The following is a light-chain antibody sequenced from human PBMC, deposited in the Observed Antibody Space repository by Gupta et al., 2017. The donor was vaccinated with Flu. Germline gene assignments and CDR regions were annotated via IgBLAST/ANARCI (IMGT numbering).Light chain of an antibody. Sequence: ELVLSQPPGPLSVSPGERATLSCRASQSVTSNSLAWYQQRPGRAPRLLIYGASSRAAGIPDRFSGSGSGTDFTLTIRRLEPEDFAVYYCQQYGHLPLTFGGGTKVEIQ. CDR1: QSVTSNS. J-gene: IGKJ4*01. CDR2: GAS. CDR3: QQYGHLPLT. V-gene: IGKV3-20*01.